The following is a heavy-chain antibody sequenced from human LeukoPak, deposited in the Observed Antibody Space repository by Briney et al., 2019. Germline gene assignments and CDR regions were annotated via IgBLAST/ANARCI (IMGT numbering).Heavy chain of an antibody. D-gene: IGHD4-17*01. V-gene: IGHV3-33*01. Sequence: GGSLRLSCAASGFTFSSYGMHWVRQAPGKGLEWVAVIWYDGSNKYYADSVKGRFTISRDNSKNTLYLQMNSLRAEDTAVYYCATSVRWVTTVVDYWGQGTLVTVSS. CDR2: IWYDGSNK. CDR3: ATSVRWVTTVVDY. CDR1: GFTFSSYG. J-gene: IGHJ4*02.